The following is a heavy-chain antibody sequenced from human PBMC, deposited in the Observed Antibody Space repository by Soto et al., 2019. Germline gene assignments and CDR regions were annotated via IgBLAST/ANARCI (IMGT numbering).Heavy chain of an antibody. CDR2: INAGNGNT. D-gene: IGHD3-22*01. CDR3: AREYGSDDSSGVLIYWYFDP. V-gene: IGHV1-3*01. Sequence: QVQLVQSGAEVKKPGASVKISCKASGYSFTSYVMHWVRQAHGQSLERMGWINAGNGNTKVSQKFQDRVTVTRDTSASTVYMEMSSLSPEDTAVYYCAREYGSDDSSGVLIYWYFDPWGRGTLVTVSS. J-gene: IGHJ2*01. CDR1: GYSFTSYV.